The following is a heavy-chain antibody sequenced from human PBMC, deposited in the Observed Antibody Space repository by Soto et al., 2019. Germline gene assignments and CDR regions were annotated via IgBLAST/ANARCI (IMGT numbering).Heavy chain of an antibody. CDR3: AKTVLIRGAYHYYFDY. Sequence: GGSLRLSCAASGFTFSSYAMSWVRQAPGKGLEWVSAISGSGGSTYYADSVKGRFTISRDNSKNTLYLQMNSLRAEDTAVYYCAKTVLIRGAYHYYFDYWGQGTLVTVSS. D-gene: IGHD3-10*01. J-gene: IGHJ4*02. CDR2: ISGSGGST. CDR1: GFTFSSYA. V-gene: IGHV3-23*01.